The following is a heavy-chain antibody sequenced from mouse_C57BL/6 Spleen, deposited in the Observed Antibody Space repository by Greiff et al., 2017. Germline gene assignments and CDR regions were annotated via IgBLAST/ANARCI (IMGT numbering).Heavy chain of an antibody. V-gene: IGHV5-4*01. D-gene: IGHD1-1*01. CDR2: ISDGGSYT. J-gene: IGHJ4*01. CDR1: GFTFSSYA. Sequence: EVKLMESGGGLVKPGGSLKLSCAASGFTFSSYAMSWVRQTPEKRLEWVATISDGGSYTYYPDNVKGQFTIARDNAKNNLYLQMSHLKSEDTAMYYCARDGGDYGSSPRAMDYWGQGTSVTVSS. CDR3: ARDGGDYGSSPRAMDY.